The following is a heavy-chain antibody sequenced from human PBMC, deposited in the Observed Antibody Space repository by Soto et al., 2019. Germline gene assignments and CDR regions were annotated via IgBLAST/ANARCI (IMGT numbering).Heavy chain of an antibody. CDR3: GRGFQRYYGYY. D-gene: IGHD3-3*01. CDR2: INSDGSST. J-gene: IGHJ4*02. CDR1: GFTFSSYW. Sequence: EVQLVESGGGLVQPGGSLRLSCAASGFTFSSYWMHLVRQAQGKGLVWVSRINSDGSSTSYADSVKGRFTISRDNAKNTLYMQINSLRAEYTAVYYCGRGFQRYYGYYWGQGTLVTVSS. V-gene: IGHV3-74*01.